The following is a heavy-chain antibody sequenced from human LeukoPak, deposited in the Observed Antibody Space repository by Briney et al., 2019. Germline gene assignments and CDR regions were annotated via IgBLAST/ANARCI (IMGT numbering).Heavy chain of an antibody. Sequence: SETLSLTCAVYGGSFSGYYWSWIRQPPGKGLEWIGEINHSGNTTYNPSLKSRVTISVDTSKNQLSLKLSSVTAADTAVYYCARKPRGYSYGYWFDPWGQGTLVTVSS. D-gene: IGHD5-18*01. J-gene: IGHJ5*02. V-gene: IGHV4-34*01. CDR2: INHSGNT. CDR3: ARKPRGYSYGYWFDP. CDR1: GGSFSGYY.